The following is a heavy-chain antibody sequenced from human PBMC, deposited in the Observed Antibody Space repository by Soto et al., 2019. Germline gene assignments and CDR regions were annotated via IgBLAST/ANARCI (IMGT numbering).Heavy chain of an antibody. CDR1: GFTFSSYA. CDR2: ISGSGGST. Sequence: GGSLRLSCAASGFTFSSYAMSWVRQAPGKGLEWVSAISGSGGSTYYADSVKGRFTISRDNSKNTLYLQMNSLRAEDTAVYYFSRDVDGGPHMFDPWGQGTLVTVSS. D-gene: IGHD2-15*01. J-gene: IGHJ5*02. CDR3: SRDVDGGPHMFDP. V-gene: IGHV3-23*01.